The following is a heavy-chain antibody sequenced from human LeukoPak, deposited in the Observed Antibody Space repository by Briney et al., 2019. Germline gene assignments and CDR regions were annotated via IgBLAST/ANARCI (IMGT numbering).Heavy chain of an antibody. D-gene: IGHD6-19*01. CDR2: ISTSGSDT. J-gene: IGHJ3*02. Sequence: GGSLRLSCAASGFTFSSYGMNWARQAPGKGLEWASIISTSGSDTHYADSVKGRFTISRDNSKNTVYLQMNSLRAEDTAVYYCAKASGGSGWYLPFDIWGQATMVTVSS. CDR3: AKASGGSGWYLPFDI. CDR1: GFTFSSYG. V-gene: IGHV3-23*01.